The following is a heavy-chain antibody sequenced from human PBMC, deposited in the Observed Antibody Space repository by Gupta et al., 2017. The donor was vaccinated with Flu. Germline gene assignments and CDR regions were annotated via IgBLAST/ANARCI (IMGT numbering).Heavy chain of an antibody. V-gene: IGHV1-69*01. CDR3: ARDRTLSSVRPEYYMDA. D-gene: IGHD1-1*01. J-gene: IGHJ6*04. CDR2: IIHIFGTI. CDR1: A. Sequence: AISWVRQAPGQGLEWMGGIIHIFGTISYSQKFQGRVTISAEESTSIVYMELSNLRSDDTAVYYCARDRTLSSVRPEYYMDAWGKGTTVTVSS.